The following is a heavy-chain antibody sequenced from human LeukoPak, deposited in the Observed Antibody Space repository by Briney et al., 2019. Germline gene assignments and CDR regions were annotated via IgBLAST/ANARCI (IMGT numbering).Heavy chain of an antibody. CDR2: IYYSGST. J-gene: IGHJ4*02. CDR3: ARLSRGRWVYYFDY. CDR1: GGSISSSSYY. Sequence: SETLSLTCTVSGGSISSSSYYWGWIRQPPGKGLEWIGSIYYSGSTYYNPSLKSRVTISVDTSKNQFSLELSSVTAADTAVYYCARLSRGRWVYYFDYWGQGTLVTVSS. D-gene: IGHD3-10*01. V-gene: IGHV4-39*01.